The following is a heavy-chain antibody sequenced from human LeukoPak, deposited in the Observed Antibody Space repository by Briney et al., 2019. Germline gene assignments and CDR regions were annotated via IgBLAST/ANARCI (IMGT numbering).Heavy chain of an antibody. Sequence: PGGSLRLSCAAPGFTFNDYAMHWVRQAPGKGLEWVSVISGSGGDTYYADSVKGRFTISGDNSKNTVYLQMNSLRAEDTALYYCAKGGVYGDYYFDYWGQGTLVTVSS. D-gene: IGHD4-17*01. CDR3: AKGGVYGDYYFDY. V-gene: IGHV3-23*01. CDR2: ISGSGGDT. J-gene: IGHJ4*02. CDR1: GFTFNDYA.